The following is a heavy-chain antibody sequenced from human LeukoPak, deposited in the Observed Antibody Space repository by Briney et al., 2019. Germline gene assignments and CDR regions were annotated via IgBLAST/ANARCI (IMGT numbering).Heavy chain of an antibody. CDR2: ISSTSSYI. CDR1: GFTFSSYS. CDR3: ARDGGYCSSTNCYLGV. J-gene: IGHJ3*01. Sequence: GGSLRLSCAVSGFTFSSYSMNWVRQAPGKGLEWVSSISSTSSYIYYADSVKGRFTISRDNAKNSLYLQMNSLRAEDTAVYYCARDGGYCSSTNCYLGVWGQGTMVTVSS. D-gene: IGHD2-2*01. V-gene: IGHV3-21*01.